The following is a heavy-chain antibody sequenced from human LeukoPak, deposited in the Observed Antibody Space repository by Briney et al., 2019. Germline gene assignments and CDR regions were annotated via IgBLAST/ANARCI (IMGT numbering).Heavy chain of an antibody. J-gene: IGHJ5*02. CDR1: GYTFTGYY. Sequence: GASVKVSCKASGYTFTGYYMHWVRQAPGQGLEWMGWINPNSGGTNYAQKFQGRVTMTRDTSISTAYMELSRLRSDDTAVYYCARDLSYYDFWSGRDNWFDPWGQGILVTVSS. V-gene: IGHV1-2*02. CDR2: INPNSGGT. D-gene: IGHD3-3*01. CDR3: ARDLSYYDFWSGRDNWFDP.